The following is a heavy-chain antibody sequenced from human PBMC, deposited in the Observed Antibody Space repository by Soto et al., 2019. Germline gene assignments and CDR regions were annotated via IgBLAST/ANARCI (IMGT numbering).Heavy chain of an antibody. V-gene: IGHV3-30-3*01. CDR2: ISYDGSNK. D-gene: IGHD2-15*01. CDR1: GFTFSSYA. CDR3: AREFHCTGGSGYCWSDFGLGV. Sequence: GESLRLSCAASGFTFSSYAMHWGRQAQGTGLEWVAVISYDGSNKSYADSVKGRFTISSDNSKNTLYLQMNSLRAADTAVYYCAREFHCTGGSGYCWSDFGLGVWAQGPTVTVSS. J-gene: IGHJ6*02.